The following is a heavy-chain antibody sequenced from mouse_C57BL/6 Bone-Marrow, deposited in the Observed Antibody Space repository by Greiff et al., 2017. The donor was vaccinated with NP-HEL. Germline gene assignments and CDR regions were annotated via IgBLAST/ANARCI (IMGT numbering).Heavy chain of an antibody. CDR1: GYTFTSYT. D-gene: IGHD2-2*01. V-gene: IGHV1-4*01. CDR3: ARASMVTRREYYYAMDY. CDR2: INPSSGYT. Sequence: QVQLQQSGAELARPGASVKMSCKASGYTFTSYTMHWVKQRPGQGLEWIGYINPSSGYTKYNQKFKDKATLTADKSSSTAYMQLSSLTYEDSAVYYCARASMVTRREYYYAMDYWGQGTSVTVS. J-gene: IGHJ4*01.